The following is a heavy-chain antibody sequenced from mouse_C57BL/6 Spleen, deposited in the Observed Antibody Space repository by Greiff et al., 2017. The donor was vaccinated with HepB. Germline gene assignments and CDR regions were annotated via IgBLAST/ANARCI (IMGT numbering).Heavy chain of an antibody. CDR2: INPGSGGT. J-gene: IGHJ2*01. Sequence: VKLQESGAELVRPGTSVKVSCKASGYAFTNYLIEWVKQRPGQGLEWIGVINPGSGGTNYNEKFKGKATLTADKSSSTAYMQLSSLTSEDSAVYFGARSITTVVADYWGQGTTLTVSS. CDR3: ARSITTVVADY. D-gene: IGHD1-1*01. V-gene: IGHV1-54*01. CDR1: GYAFTNYL.